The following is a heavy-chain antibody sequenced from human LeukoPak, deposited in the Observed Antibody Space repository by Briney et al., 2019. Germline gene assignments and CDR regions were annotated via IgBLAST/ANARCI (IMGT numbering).Heavy chain of an antibody. Sequence: SETLSLTCTVSGGSISSSSYYWGWIRQPPGKGLEWIGSIYYSGSTYYNPSLKSRVTISVDTSKNQFSLKLSSVTAADTAVYYCARGGIAGYFDYWGQEPWSPSPQ. CDR1: GGSISSSSYY. J-gene: IGHJ4*01. CDR2: IYYSGST. D-gene: IGHD2-21*01. CDR3: ARGGIAGYFDY. V-gene: IGHV4-39*07.